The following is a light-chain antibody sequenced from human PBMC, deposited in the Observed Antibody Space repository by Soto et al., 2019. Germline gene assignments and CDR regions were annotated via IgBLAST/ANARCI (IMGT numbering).Light chain of an antibody. CDR2: GTS. CDR3: QQYATSPWT. J-gene: IGKJ1*01. CDR1: QSVSSSY. Sequence: EIVLTQSPGTLSLSPGERATLSCRASQSVSSSYLAWYQQKPGQAPRLLIYGTSSRATGIPDRFSGSGSGTDFTLTISRLEPEDFAVYYCQQYATSPWTFGQGTKVEGK. V-gene: IGKV3-20*01.